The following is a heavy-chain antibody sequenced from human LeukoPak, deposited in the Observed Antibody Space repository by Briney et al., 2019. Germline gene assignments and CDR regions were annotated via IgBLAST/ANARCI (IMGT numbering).Heavy chain of an antibody. V-gene: IGHV1-2*02. CDR3: ARGYYGGNPTLFDY. J-gene: IGHJ4*02. CDR1: GYTFTGYY. D-gene: IGHD4-23*01. CDR2: INPNSGGT. Sequence: ASVKVSCKVSGYTFTGYYMHWVRQAPGQGLEWMGWINPNSGGTNYAQKFQGRVTMTRDTSISTAYMELSRLRSDDTAVYYCARGYYGGNPTLFDYWGQGTLVTVSS.